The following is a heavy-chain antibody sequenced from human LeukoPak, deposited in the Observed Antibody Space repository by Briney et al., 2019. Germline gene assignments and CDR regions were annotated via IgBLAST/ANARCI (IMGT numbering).Heavy chain of an antibody. CDR1: GASISAYY. J-gene: IGHJ4*02. CDR3: ARDDDGRGYPDY. CDR2: IYISGPT. D-gene: IGHD3-22*01. V-gene: IGHV4-4*07. Sequence: SETLSLTCVVSGASISAYYWYWIRQPAGKGLEWIGRIYISGPTNYNPSLKSRVTMSLDTPKNQLSLKLRSVTAADTAVYYCARDDDGRGYPDYWGQGTLVTVSP.